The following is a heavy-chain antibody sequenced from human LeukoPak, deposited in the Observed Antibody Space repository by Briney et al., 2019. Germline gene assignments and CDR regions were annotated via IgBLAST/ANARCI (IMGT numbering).Heavy chain of an antibody. D-gene: IGHD5-24*01. J-gene: IGHJ4*02. CDR2: ISYDGSNK. CDR1: GFTFSSYA. CDR3: ARESVREGDGCNYSPSDY. V-gene: IGHV3-30-3*01. Sequence: PGRCLRLSCAASGFTFSSYAMHWVRQAPGKGLEWVAVISYDGSNKYYADSVKGRFTISRDNSKNTLYLQMNSLRAEDTAVYYCARESVREGDGCNYSPSDYWGQGTLVTVSS.